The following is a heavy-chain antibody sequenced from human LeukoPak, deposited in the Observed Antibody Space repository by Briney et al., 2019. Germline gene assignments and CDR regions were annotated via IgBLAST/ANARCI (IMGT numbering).Heavy chain of an antibody. V-gene: IGHV1-69*06. J-gene: IGHJ4*02. CDR1: GGTFSSYA. CDR2: IIPIFGTA. D-gene: IGHD3-22*01. Sequence: SVKVSCKASGGTFSSYAISWVRQAPGQGLEWMGGIIPIFGTANYAQKFQGRVTITADKSTSTAYMELSSLRSEDTAVYYCARDGGNYYDSSGYYAAFDYWGQGPLVTVSS. CDR3: ARDGGNYYDSSGYYAAFDY.